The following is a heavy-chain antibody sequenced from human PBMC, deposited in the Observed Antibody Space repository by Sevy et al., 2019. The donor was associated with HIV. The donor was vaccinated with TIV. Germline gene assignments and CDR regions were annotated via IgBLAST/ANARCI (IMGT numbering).Heavy chain of an antibody. J-gene: IGHJ6*02. Sequence: ASVKVSYKASGYTFTSYYMHWVRQAPGQGLEWMGIINPSGGSTSYAQKFQGRVTMTRDTSTSTVYMELSSLRSEDTAVYYCARDRRGDYSGMDVWGQGTTVTVSS. CDR1: GYTFTSYY. CDR3: ARDRRGDYSGMDV. CDR2: INPSGGST. V-gene: IGHV1-46*01.